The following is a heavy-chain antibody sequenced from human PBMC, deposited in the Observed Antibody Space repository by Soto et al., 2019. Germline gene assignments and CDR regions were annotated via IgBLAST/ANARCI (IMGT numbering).Heavy chain of an antibody. CDR3: AKVTIFGVVYYMDV. CDR1: GFTFSNYA. CDR2: ISGSGGST. V-gene: IGHV3-23*01. Sequence: PGGSLRLSCAASGFTFSNYAMSWVRQAPGKGLEWVSGISGSGGSTYHADSVKGRFTISRDNSKNTLYLQMNSLRAEDTAVYYCAKVTIFGVVYYMDVWGKGTTVTVSS. J-gene: IGHJ6*03. D-gene: IGHD3-3*01.